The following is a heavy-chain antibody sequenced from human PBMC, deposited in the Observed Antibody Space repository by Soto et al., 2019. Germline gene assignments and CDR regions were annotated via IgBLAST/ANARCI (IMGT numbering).Heavy chain of an antibody. D-gene: IGHD4-17*01. Sequence: QLQLQESGPGLVKPSETLSLTCTVSGGSISSSSYYWGWIRQPPGKGLEWIGSIYYSGSTYYNPSLNSRVTITVDTTNNQFYLRLNYVTAADTAVDYCARHVYEDYGHYAWFDPWGQGTLVTVST. J-gene: IGHJ5*02. V-gene: IGHV4-39*01. CDR3: ARHVYEDYGHYAWFDP. CDR1: GGSISSSSYY. CDR2: IYYSGST.